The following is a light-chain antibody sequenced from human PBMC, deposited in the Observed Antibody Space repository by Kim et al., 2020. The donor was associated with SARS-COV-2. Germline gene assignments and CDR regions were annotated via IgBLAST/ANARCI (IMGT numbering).Light chain of an antibody. CDR1: QSVSSSY. J-gene: IGKJ4*02. Sequence: EIVLTQSPGTLSLSPGERATLSCRASQSVSSSYLGWYQQKPGHAPRLLIYGASSRATGIPDRLSGSGSRTDFTLTNSGLAPEYFAVYYCQQYGIAKFGGGTKVEIK. CDR3: QQYGIAK. V-gene: IGKV3-20*01. CDR2: GAS.